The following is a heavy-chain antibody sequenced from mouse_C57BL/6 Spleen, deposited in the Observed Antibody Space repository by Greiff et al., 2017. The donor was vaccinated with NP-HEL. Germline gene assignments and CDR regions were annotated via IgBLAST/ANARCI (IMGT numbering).Heavy chain of an antibody. CDR3: ARDYDYGFAY. CDR2: ISDGGSYT. CDR1: GFTFSSYA. D-gene: IGHD2-4*01. J-gene: IGHJ3*01. V-gene: IGHV5-4*01. Sequence: DVMLVESGGGLVKPGGSLKLSCAASGFTFSSYAMSWVRQTPEKRLEWVATISDGGSYTYYPDNVKGRFTISRDNAKNNLYLQMSHLKSEDTAMYYCARDYDYGFAYWGQGTLVTVSA.